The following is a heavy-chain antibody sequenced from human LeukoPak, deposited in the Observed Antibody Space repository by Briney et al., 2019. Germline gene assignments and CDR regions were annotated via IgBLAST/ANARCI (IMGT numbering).Heavy chain of an antibody. CDR2: ISSSSNTI. J-gene: IGHJ3*02. V-gene: IGHV3-48*04. CDR1: GFTFSSYS. CDR3: ARVSRGSYDAFDI. Sequence: GGSLRLSCAASGFTFSSYSMNWVRQAPGKGLEWVSYISSSSNTIYADAVKGRFTISRDNAKNSLYLQMNSLRAEDTAVYYCARVSRGSYDAFDIWGQGTMVTVSS. D-gene: IGHD3-10*01.